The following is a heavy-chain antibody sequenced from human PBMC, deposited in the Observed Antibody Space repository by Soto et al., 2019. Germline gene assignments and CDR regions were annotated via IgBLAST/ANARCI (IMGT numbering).Heavy chain of an antibody. CDR1: GYSISSGCF. D-gene: IGHD5-12*01. CDR3: ARESYSGYHSYDY. CDR2: MYHDGNT. J-gene: IGHJ4*02. Sequence: SETLSLTCAVSGYSISSGCFWGWIRQPPGRGLEWIANMYHDGNTHYNPSLKSRVTMSVDTSKNQFSLKLNSVTAADTAVYYCARESYSGYHSYDYWGQGIVGTVSS. V-gene: IGHV4-38-2*02.